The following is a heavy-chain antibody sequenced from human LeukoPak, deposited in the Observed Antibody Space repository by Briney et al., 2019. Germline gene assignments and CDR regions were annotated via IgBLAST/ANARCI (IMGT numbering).Heavy chain of an antibody. V-gene: IGHV1-46*01. D-gene: IGHD2-21*02. J-gene: IGHJ3*02. CDR1: GYTFTSYY. CDR2: INPSGGST. Sequence: ASAKVSCKASGYTFTSYYMHWVRQAPGQGLEWMGIINPSGGSTSYAQKFQGRVTMTRDMSTSTVYMELSSLRSEDTAVYYCARDQYCGGDCYLSEAFDIWGQGTMVTVSS. CDR3: ARDQYCGGDCYLSEAFDI.